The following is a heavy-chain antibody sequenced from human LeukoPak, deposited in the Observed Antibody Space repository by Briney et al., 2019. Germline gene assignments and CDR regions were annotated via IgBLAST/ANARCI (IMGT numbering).Heavy chain of an antibody. J-gene: IGHJ6*02. CDR2: IYYSGST. CDR1: GGSISSSSYY. Sequence: SETLSLTCTVSGGSISSSSYYWGWIRQPPGKRLEWIGSIYYSGSTYYSPSLKSRVTISVDTSKNQFSLKLSSVTAADTAVYYCASRTMVRGANYYYYGMDVWGQGTTVTVSS. V-gene: IGHV4-39*07. D-gene: IGHD3-10*01. CDR3: ASRTMVRGANYYYYGMDV.